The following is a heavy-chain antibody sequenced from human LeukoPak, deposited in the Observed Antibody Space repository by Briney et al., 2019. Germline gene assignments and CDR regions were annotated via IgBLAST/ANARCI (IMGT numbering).Heavy chain of an antibody. V-gene: IGHV4-59*01. CDR1: GGSINNYY. J-gene: IGHJ4*02. CDR2: IYDSGST. Sequence: PSETLSLTCAVSGGSINNYYWSWIRQPPGKGLEWIGYIYDSGSTNYNPSLQSRVTTSLDTSKNQFSLKLSSVTAADTAVYYCARGGWGAVDYWGQGTLVTVSS. CDR3: ARGGWGAVDY. D-gene: IGHD3-16*01.